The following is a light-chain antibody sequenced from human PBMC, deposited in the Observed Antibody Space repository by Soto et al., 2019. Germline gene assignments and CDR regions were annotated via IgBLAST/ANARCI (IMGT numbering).Light chain of an antibody. J-gene: IGKJ1*01. CDR3: MQALQTPTT. V-gene: IGKV2-28*01. CDR1: QSLLHSDGYNC. CDR2: VGS. Sequence: EIVMTQSPLSLPVTPGEPASISCRSSQSLLHSDGYNCLDWYLQKPGQSPQLLMYVGSNRAPGVPDRFRGSGSGTDFTLTISRVEAEDVGVYYCMQALQTPTTFGQGTRVDI.